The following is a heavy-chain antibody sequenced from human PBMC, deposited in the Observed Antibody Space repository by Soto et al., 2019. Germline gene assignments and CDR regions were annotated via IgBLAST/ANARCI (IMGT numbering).Heavy chain of an antibody. CDR2: ISRGGTT. J-gene: IGHJ6*03. V-gene: IGHV3-11*01. Sequence: QVHLVESGGGLVKPGGSLRLSCEVSGFIFGDYYMSWVRQAPGKGLEWISCISRGGTTYSADSVKGRFTISRDNAKNSLSLQLNGLRAEDTAVYYCARAGVGTAVPSWGLYDDYYYLDVWGKGTTVTVS. D-gene: IGHD2-21*02. CDR3: ARAGVGTAVPSWGLYDDYYYLDV. CDR1: GFIFGDYY.